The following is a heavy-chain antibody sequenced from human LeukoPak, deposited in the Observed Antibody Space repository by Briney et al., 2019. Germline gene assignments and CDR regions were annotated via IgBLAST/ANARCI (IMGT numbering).Heavy chain of an antibody. CDR2: MNPNSGNT. CDR3: ARGLPRYDDYSPRRYYFDY. J-gene: IGHJ4*02. CDR1: GYTFTSYD. V-gene: IGHV1-8*03. D-gene: IGHD4-17*01. Sequence: ASVKVSCKASGYTFTSYDINWVRQATGQGLEWVGWMNPNSGNTGYAQKFQGRVTITRNTSISTAYMELSSLRSEDTAVYYCARGLPRYDDYSPRRYYFDYSGQGTLVTVSS.